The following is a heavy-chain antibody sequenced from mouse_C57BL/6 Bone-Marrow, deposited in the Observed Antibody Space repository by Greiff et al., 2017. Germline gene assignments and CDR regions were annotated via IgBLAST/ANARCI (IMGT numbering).Heavy chain of an antibody. J-gene: IGHJ3*01. CDR2: IYPRSGNT. V-gene: IGHV1-81*01. Sequence: VQLQQSGAELARPGASVKLSCKASGYTFTRYGISWVKQRTGPGLEWIGEIYPRSGNTYYNEKFKGKATLTADKSSSTAYMELRSLTSEDSAVYFWARGFITTVVEGFAYWGQGTLVTVSA. CDR3: ARGFITTVVEGFAY. CDR1: GYTFTRYG. D-gene: IGHD1-1*01.